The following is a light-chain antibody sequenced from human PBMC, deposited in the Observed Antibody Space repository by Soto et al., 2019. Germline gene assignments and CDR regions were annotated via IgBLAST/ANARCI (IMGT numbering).Light chain of an antibody. CDR3: QQYNNWPLT. V-gene: IGKV3-15*01. CDR2: GAS. CDR1: QSVNNN. J-gene: IGKJ4*01. Sequence: EIVMTQSPATLSVSPGERATLSCRASQSVNNNLAWYQQKPGQTPRLLIYGASARATGIPARFSGSGSGSEFTLTISGLQSEDFAVDYCQQYNNWPLTFGGGTKVEIK.